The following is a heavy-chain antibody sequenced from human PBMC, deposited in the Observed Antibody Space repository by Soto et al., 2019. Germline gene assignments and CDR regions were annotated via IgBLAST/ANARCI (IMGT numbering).Heavy chain of an antibody. CDR3: VKDRYVDY. CDR1: GFTFISYA. J-gene: IGHJ4*02. CDR2: ISSEGATT. V-gene: IGHV3-64D*06. Sequence: PGGSLRLSCSVSGFTFISYAMHWVRQAPGKGLEYIASISSEGATTYYADSVKGRFIISRDNSKNTLYLQMSNPRAEDTAVYYCVKDRYVDYWGQGIMVTVSS.